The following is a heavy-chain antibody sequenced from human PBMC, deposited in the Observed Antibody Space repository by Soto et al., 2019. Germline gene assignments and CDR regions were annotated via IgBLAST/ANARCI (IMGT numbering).Heavy chain of an antibody. V-gene: IGHV3-23*01. CDR3: ARDISLSFGGRKSGSFVP. J-gene: IGHJ5*02. CDR2: ISGSGRDT. D-gene: IGHD3-16*02. CDR1: GFTFSRSA. Sequence: GGSLRLSCAASGFTFSRSAMGWVRQAPGKGLEWVSSISGSGRDTYYPDAVRGRFTVSRDNSKSTLYLQMNSLSAEDTALYYCARDISLSFGGRKSGSFVPWCPGTLVTVST.